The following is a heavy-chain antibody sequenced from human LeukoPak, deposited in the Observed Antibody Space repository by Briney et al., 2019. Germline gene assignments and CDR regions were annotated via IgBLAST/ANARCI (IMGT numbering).Heavy chain of an antibody. V-gene: IGHV6-1*01. J-gene: IGHJ4*02. CDR2: TYYRSKWYN. CDR1: GDSVSNNSTA. Sequence: SQTLSLTCAISGDSVSNNSTAWSWIRQSPSRGLEWLGRTYYRSKWYNDYAVSVKSRITINPDTSKNQFSLQLNSVTPEDTAVYYCARGYSGYRQSWDFDYWGQGTLVTVSS. CDR3: ARGYSGYRQSWDFDY. D-gene: IGHD5-12*01.